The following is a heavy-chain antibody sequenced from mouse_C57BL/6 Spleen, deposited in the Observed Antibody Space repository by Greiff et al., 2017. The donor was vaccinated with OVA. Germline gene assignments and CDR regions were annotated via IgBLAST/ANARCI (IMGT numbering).Heavy chain of an antibody. Sequence: QVQLKQSGPELVQPGASVKLSCKASGYTFTSYDINWVKQRPGQGLDWIGWIFPRVGSTKYNEKFKGQATLIVETSSSTAYMELHSLTSEDSAVYFCAREGAYSLYAMDYWGQGTSVTVSS. V-gene: IGHV1-85*01. CDR3: AREGAYSLYAMDY. CDR2: IFPRVGST. J-gene: IGHJ4*01. D-gene: IGHD1-1*01. CDR1: GYTFTSYD.